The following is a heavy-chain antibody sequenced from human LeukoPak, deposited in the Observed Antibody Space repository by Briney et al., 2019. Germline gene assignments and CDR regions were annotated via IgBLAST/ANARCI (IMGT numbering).Heavy chain of an antibody. J-gene: IGHJ4*02. Sequence: EASVKVSCKASGYTFIGYYMHWVRQAPGQGLELMGWINPNSGGTNYAQKFQGRVTMTRDTSISTAYMELSRLTSDDTAVYYCAREVYSSRHFDYWGQGNLVTVSS. D-gene: IGHD6-13*01. CDR2: INPNSGGT. CDR3: AREVYSSRHFDY. V-gene: IGHV1-2*02. CDR1: GYTFIGYY.